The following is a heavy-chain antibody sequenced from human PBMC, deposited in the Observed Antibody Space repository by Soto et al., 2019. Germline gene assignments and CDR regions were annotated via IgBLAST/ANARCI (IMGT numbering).Heavy chain of an antibody. D-gene: IGHD3-10*01. CDR3: AILLWFGELLSDY. J-gene: IGHJ4*02. V-gene: IGHV4-34*01. CDR1: GGSFSGDY. CDR2: INHSGST. Sequence: CAVYGGSFSGDYWSWIRQPPGKGLEWIGEINHSGSTNYNPSLESRVTISVDTSKNQFSLKLSSVTAADTAVYYCAILLWFGELLSDYWGQGTLVTVSS.